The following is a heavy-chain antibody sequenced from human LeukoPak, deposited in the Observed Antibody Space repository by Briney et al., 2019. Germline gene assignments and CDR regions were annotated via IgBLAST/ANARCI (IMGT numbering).Heavy chain of an antibody. V-gene: IGHV3-15*01. D-gene: IGHD3-10*01. Sequence: WVRQAPGKGLEWVGRVKSKTDGGTTDYAAPVNGRFTISRDDSNNTLYLQMNSLKAEDTAVYYCTSYSYGSGSFMLDWGQGTLVTVSS. J-gene: IGHJ4*02. CDR2: VKSKTDGGTT. CDR3: TSYSYGSGSFMLD.